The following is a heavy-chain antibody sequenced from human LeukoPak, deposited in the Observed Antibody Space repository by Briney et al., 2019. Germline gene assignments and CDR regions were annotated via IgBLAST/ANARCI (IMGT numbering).Heavy chain of an antibody. V-gene: IGHV4-34*01. CDR2: INHSRST. CDR3: ARDLREFARRFDY. Sequence: PSETLSLTCAVYGGSFSPYYWSWIRQSPDKGLEWIGEINHSRSTNYNPSLKSRVTISVDTSKNQFSLNLSSVTAADTAMYYCARDLREFARRFDYWGQGVLVTVSS. J-gene: IGHJ4*02. CDR1: GGSFSPYY. D-gene: IGHD3-10*01.